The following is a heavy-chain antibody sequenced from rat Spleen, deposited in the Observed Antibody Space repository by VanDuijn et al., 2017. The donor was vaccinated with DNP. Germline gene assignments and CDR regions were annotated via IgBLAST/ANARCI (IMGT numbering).Heavy chain of an antibody. CDR3: TTEAADY. CDR2: ISTGGVNT. Sequence: EVHLVESGGGLVQPGRSLKLSCAASGFTFSNYGVAWVRQAPTKGLEWVASISTGGVNTYYRDSVKGRFTVSRDNAKSTLYLQMDSLRSEDTATYYCTTEAADYWGQGVMVTVSS. J-gene: IGHJ2*01. V-gene: IGHV5-27*01. CDR1: GFTFSNYG.